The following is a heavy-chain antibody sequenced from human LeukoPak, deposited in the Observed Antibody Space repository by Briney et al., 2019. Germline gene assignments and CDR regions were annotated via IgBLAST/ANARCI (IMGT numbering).Heavy chain of an antibody. D-gene: IGHD5-12*01. J-gene: IGHJ4*02. V-gene: IGHV4-4*02. CDR2: IYHSGIT. CDR3: ASGGYSGYLDY. Sequence: SETLSLTCGVSGGSISSSNWWNWVRQPPGKGLEWIGEIYHSGITNYNSSLKSRVTISVDKSKNQFSLKLTSVTAADTAVYYCASGGYSGYLDYWGQGTLVTVSS. CDR1: GGSISSSNW.